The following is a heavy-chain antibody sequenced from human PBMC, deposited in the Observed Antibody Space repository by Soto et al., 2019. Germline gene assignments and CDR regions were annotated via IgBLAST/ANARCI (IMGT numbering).Heavy chain of an antibody. CDR1: GGTFSSYA. J-gene: IGHJ6*02. CDR2: IIPIFGTA. V-gene: IGHV1-69*01. Sequence: QVQLVQSGAEVKKPGSSVKVSCKASGGTFSSYAISWVRQAPGQGLEWMGGIIPIFGTANYAQKFQGRVTITADESTSKAYRELGSRRCGDTAVYYGARPGGDARGGGDGMAVGGQGTTVTVS. CDR3: ARPGGDARGGGDGMAV. D-gene: IGHD3-16*01.